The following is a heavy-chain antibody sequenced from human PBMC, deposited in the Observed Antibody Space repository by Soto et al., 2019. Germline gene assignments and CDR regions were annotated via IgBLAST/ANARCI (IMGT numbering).Heavy chain of an antibody. CDR3: ARRSSSWYFDY. J-gene: IGHJ4*02. CDR1: GSTFSSYA. V-gene: IGHV3-23*01. D-gene: IGHD6-13*01. CDR2: ISGSDGST. Sequence: EVPLLESGGGLVQPGGSLRLSCAASGSTFSSYAMNWVRQAPGKGLEWVSVISGSDGSTYYADSVKGRFTISRDNSKNTLNLQMNSLRAEDTAVYYCARRSSSWYFDYWGQGTLVTVSS.